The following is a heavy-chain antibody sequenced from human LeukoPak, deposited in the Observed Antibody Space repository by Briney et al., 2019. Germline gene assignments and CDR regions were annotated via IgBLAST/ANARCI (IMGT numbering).Heavy chain of an antibody. CDR2: ISSNGGAT. V-gene: IGHV3-64*01. D-gene: IGHD6-19*01. J-gene: IGHJ4*02. CDR3: ARGGIYSSGPLDH. Sequence: GGSLRLSCAASGFTFSSYAMHWVRQAPGKGLEYVSSISSNGGATYYANSVKGRFTISRDNSKNTLYLQMGSLRAEDMAVYYCARGGIYSSGPLDHWGQGTLVTVSS. CDR1: GFTFSSYA.